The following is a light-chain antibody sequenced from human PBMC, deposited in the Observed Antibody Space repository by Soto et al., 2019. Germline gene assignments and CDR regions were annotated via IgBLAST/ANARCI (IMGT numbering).Light chain of an antibody. V-gene: IGKV3-15*01. Sequence: EIVMTQSPATLSVSPGERATLSGRASQSVSSNLAWYQQKPGQAPTLLIYGASTRATGIPARFSGSRSGTEFTLTISSLQSEDFAVYYCQQYNNWPLTFGGGTKVEIK. CDR3: QQYNNWPLT. CDR2: GAS. CDR1: QSVSSN. J-gene: IGKJ4*01.